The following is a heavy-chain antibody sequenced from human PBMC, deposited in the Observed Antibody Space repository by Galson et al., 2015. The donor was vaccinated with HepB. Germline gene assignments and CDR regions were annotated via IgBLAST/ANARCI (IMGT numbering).Heavy chain of an antibody. J-gene: IGHJ6*03. CDR3: ASNYDTFYHMDV. D-gene: IGHD3-16*01. V-gene: IGHV1-2*02. CDR1: GYTFTGYY. Sequence: SVKVSCKASGYTFTGYYIHWVRQAPGQGLEWMGWIDPNSGDTSYTQRFLGRLTMTSDTSIYTAYMELSRLRSDDTAMYYCASNYDTFYHMDVRGKGPRSPSP. CDR2: IDPNSGDT.